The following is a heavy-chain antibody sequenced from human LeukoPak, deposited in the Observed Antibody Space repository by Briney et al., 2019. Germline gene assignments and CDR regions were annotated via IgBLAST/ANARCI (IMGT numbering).Heavy chain of an antibody. V-gene: IGHV1-3*03. CDR2: INAGNGNT. CDR3: VLFGEGDFDY. D-gene: IGHD3-10*01. CDR1: GYTFTSYD. Sequence: ASVKVSCKASGYTFTSYDINWVRQATGQRLEWMGWINAGNGNTKYSQEFQGRVTITRDTSASTAYMELSSLRSEDMAVYYCVLFGEGDFDYWGQGTLVTVSS. J-gene: IGHJ4*02.